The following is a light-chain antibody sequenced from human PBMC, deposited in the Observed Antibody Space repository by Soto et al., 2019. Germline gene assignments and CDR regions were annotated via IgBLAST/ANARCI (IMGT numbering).Light chain of an antibody. Sequence: EIVMTQSPSTLSLSPPERFTLSCGASLSVRSNLAWYQQKPGQAPRLLIYGASTRATGLPARFSGSGSGTDFTLTISSLQSEDFAVYYCQQYNTWPPITFGQGTRLEIK. CDR1: LSVRSN. CDR2: GAS. J-gene: IGKJ5*01. CDR3: QQYNTWPPIT. V-gene: IGKV3-15*01.